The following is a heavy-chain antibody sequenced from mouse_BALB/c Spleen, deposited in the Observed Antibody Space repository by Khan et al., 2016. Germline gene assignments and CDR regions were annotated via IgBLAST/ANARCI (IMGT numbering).Heavy chain of an antibody. J-gene: IGHJ4*01. CDR1: GFDFSRYW. CDR3: ARGRWYGAMNY. Sequence: EVKLLASGGGLVQPGGSLKLSCAASGFDFSRYWMSWVRQAPGKGLEWIGEINPDSSTINYTPSLKDKFIISRDNAKNTLYLQMSKVRSKDTALYYCARGRWYGAMNYWGQGTSVTVSS. V-gene: IGHV4-1*02. CDR2: INPDSSTI. D-gene: IGHD2-1*01.